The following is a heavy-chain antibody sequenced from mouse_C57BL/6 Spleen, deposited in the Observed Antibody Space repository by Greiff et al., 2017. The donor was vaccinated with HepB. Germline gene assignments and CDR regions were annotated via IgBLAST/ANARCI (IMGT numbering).Heavy chain of an antibody. CDR3: AREDGTGFAY. CDR1: GYTFTDYN. Sequence: EVKLMESGPELVKPGASVKIPCKASGYTFTDYNMDWVKQSHGKSLEWIGDINPNNGGTIYNQKFKGKATLTVDKSSSTAYMELRSLTSEDTAVYYCAREDGTGFAYWGQGTLVTVSA. D-gene: IGHD4-1*01. V-gene: IGHV1-18*01. J-gene: IGHJ3*01. CDR2: INPNNGGT.